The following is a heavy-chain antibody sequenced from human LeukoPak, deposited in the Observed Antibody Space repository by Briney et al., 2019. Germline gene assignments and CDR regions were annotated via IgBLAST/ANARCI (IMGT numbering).Heavy chain of an antibody. V-gene: IGHV4-59*01. D-gene: IGHD7-27*01. Sequence: SETLSLTCTVSGGSISSYYWSWIRQPPGKGLEWTGYIYYTETSYNPSLKSRVTISADTSKNQFSLKWYSVTAADTAVYYCATRKLGNDYWGQGTLVTVSS. CDR1: GGSISSYY. CDR3: ATRKLGNDY. CDR2: IYYTET. J-gene: IGHJ4*02.